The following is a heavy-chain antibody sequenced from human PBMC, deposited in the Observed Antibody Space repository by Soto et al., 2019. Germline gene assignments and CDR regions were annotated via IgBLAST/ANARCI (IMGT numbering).Heavy chain of an antibody. Sequence: EVPLVESGGGLVQPGGSLRLSCAASGFTVSSNYMTWIRQAPGKGLEWVSVIYSGGRTYYADSVKGRFTISRDNSKNTLYLQMNSLRAEDTAVYYCARDLGLGNDYWGQGTLVTVSS. CDR2: IYSGGRT. J-gene: IGHJ4*02. CDR1: GFTVSSNY. CDR3: ARDLGLGNDY. D-gene: IGHD3-16*01. V-gene: IGHV3-66*01.